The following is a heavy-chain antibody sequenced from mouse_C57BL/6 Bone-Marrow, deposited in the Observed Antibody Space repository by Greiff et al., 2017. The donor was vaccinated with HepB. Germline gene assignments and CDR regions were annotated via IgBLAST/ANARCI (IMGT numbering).Heavy chain of an antibody. CDR3: VRHANWGLDY. J-gene: IGHJ2*01. Sequence: EVQLVESGGGLVQPKGSLKLSCAASGFSFNTYAMNWVRQAPGKGLEWVARIRSKSNNYATYYADSVKDRFTISRDDSESMLYLQMNNLKTEDTAMYYCVRHANWGLDYWGQGTTLTVSS. CDR2: IRSKSNNYAT. D-gene: IGHD4-1*01. CDR1: GFSFNTYA. V-gene: IGHV10-1*01.